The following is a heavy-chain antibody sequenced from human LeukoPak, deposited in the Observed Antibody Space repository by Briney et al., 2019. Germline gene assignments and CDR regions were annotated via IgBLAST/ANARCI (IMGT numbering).Heavy chain of an antibody. D-gene: IGHD6-19*01. CDR3: VRDLNPQWLVLLGDPRTPLDY. CDR2: ISAYNGNT. Sequence: ASVKVSCKASGYTFTSYGISWVRQAPGQGLEWMGWISAYNGNTNYAQKLQGRVTMTTDTSTSTAYMELRSLRSDDTAVYYCVRDLNPQWLVLLGDPRTPLDYWGQGTLVTVSS. V-gene: IGHV1-18*01. J-gene: IGHJ4*02. CDR1: GYTFTSYG.